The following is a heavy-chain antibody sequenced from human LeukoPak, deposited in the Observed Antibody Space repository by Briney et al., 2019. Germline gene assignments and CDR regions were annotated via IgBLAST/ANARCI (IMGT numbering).Heavy chain of an antibody. Sequence: GGSLRLSCAASGFTFSDYYMRWIRQAPGKGLEWVSYISSSGSTLYYADSVKGRFTISRDNAKNSLYLHMNSLRAEDTAVYYCARDLRIDSYYVPNGCWGQGTLVTVSS. CDR3: ARDLRIDSYYVPNGC. V-gene: IGHV3-11*01. D-gene: IGHD3-3*01. CDR1: GFTFSDYY. J-gene: IGHJ4*02. CDR2: ISSSGSTL.